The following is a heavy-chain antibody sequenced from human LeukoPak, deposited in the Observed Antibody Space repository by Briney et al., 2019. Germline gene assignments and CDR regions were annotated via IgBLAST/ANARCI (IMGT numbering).Heavy chain of an antibody. D-gene: IGHD3-22*01. V-gene: IGHV3-48*03. CDR1: GFTFSSYE. Sequence: GGSLRLSCAASGFTFSSYEMNWVRQAPGKGLEWVSYISSNGSTIYYADSVKGRFTISGDNAKNSLYLQMNSLRAEDTAVYYCARVGLSAMIVVVTPYGMDVWGQGTTVTVSS. CDR3: ARVGLSAMIVVVTPYGMDV. CDR2: ISSNGSTI. J-gene: IGHJ6*02.